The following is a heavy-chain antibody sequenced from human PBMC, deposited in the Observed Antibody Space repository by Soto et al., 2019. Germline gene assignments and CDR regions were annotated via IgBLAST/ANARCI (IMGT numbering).Heavy chain of an antibody. D-gene: IGHD6-19*01. CDR1: GYTFTGYG. CDR2: ISAYNGNT. J-gene: IGHJ6*02. Sequence: ASVKVSCKASGYTFTGYGISWVRQAPGQGLEWMGWISAYNGNTNYAQKLQGRVTMTTDTSTSTAYMELRSLRSDDTAVYYCARDGGWHKRSYYYYGMDVWGQGTTVTSP. V-gene: IGHV1-18*01. CDR3: ARDGGWHKRSYYYYGMDV.